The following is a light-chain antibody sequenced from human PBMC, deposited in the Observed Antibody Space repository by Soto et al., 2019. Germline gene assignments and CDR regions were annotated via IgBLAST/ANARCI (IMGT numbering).Light chain of an antibody. CDR1: QSIGRF. CDR3: QQSFTTQLT. V-gene: IGKV1-39*01. J-gene: IGKJ4*01. Sequence: DIRMTQSPSSLSASVGDRVTITCRASQSIGRFLNWHQQKPGKPPNVLINVASTLRSGVPSRFSGSGSGTDFNLTINSLQHEDFETYFCQQSFTTQLTFGGGTKVDIK. CDR2: VAS.